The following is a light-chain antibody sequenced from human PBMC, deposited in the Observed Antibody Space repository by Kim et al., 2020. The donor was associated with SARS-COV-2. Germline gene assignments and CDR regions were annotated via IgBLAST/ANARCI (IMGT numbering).Light chain of an antibody. Sequence: DIQMTQSPSSLSASVGDRVTITCQASQDISKYLNWYQQKLGRAPKLLIYDASSLETGVPSRFSGSASGTDFTFTISSLQPEDIATHYCQQHDTLPITFGQGTRLEIK. CDR2: DAS. CDR3: QQHDTLPIT. J-gene: IGKJ5*01. V-gene: IGKV1-33*01. CDR1: QDISKY.